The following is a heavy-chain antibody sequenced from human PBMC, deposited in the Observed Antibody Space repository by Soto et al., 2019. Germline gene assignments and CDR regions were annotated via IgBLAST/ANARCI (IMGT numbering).Heavy chain of an antibody. D-gene: IGHD3-3*01. CDR2: IYPGDSDT. J-gene: IGHJ4*02. CDR3: ANGPAQTRTDDVGPLDY. Sequence: GESKKVCWRGSWYSFTSYWIGCVRQMPGKGLEWMGIIYPGDSDTRYSPSFQGQVTISADKSISTAYLQWSSLKASDTAVYYCANGPAQTRTDDVGPLDYWAQGTLVTVSS. V-gene: IGHV5-51*01. CDR1: WYSFTSYW.